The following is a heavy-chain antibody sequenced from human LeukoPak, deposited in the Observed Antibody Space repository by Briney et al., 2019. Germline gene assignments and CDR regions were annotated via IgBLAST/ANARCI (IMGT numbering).Heavy chain of an antibody. Sequence: SETLSLTCAVSGGSISSSGYYWGWIRQPPGQGLEWIGSIYYSGNTYYNPSLKSRVTISVDASKNQFSLKLSSVTAADTAVYYCARRRYGEDWFAPWGQGTLATVSS. CDR1: GGSISSSGYY. CDR2: IYYSGNT. J-gene: IGHJ5*02. D-gene: IGHD1-1*01. CDR3: ARRRYGEDWFAP. V-gene: IGHV4-39*01.